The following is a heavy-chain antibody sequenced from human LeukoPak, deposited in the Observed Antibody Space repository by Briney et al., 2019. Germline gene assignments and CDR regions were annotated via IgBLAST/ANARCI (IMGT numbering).Heavy chain of an antibody. D-gene: IGHD3-9*01. CDR3: ARSDILWEPRFDP. Sequence: ASVKVSCKASGYTFTNYDLNWVRQATGQGLEWMGWVNPNSGNTAYAQKFQGRVTMTRNTSISTAYMELSSLRSEDTAVYYCARSDILWEPRFDPWGQGTLVTVSS. CDR1: GYTFTNYD. V-gene: IGHV1-8*01. CDR2: VNPNSGNT. J-gene: IGHJ5*02.